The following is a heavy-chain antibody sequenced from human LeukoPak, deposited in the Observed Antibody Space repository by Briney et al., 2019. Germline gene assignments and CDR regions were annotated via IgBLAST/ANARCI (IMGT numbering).Heavy chain of an antibody. J-gene: IGHJ6*02. CDR1: GFTFSTYA. Sequence: GSLRLSCAASGFTFSTYAMSWVRLAPGKGLEWVSGISGSGGSTYYADSVKGRFTSSRDNSNNTLYVQMNSLRVEDTAVHYCAKSGGLSGSGRLAMDVWGQGTTVTVSS. D-gene: IGHD3-10*01. V-gene: IGHV3-23*01. CDR3: AKSGGLSGSGRLAMDV. CDR2: ISGSGGST.